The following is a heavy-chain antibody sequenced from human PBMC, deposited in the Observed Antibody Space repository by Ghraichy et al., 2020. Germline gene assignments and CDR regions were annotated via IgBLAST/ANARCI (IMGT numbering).Heavy chain of an antibody. CDR3: ARGWGRFDY. D-gene: IGHD2-21*02. CDR1: GFAYNSYW. J-gene: IGHJ4*02. Sequence: GGSLRLSCAASGFAYNSYWMNWVRQAPGKGLEWVAYIKYDGSAEYYVDSVKGRFAISRDNAKNSLFLLMNSLRAEDTAVYYCARGWGRFDYWGQGTLVTVSS. CDR2: IKYDGSAE. V-gene: IGHV3-7*01.